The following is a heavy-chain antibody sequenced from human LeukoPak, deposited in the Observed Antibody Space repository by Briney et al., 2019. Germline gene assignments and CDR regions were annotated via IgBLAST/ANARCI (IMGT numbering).Heavy chain of an antibody. CDR2: IYYSGST. CDR1: GGSISSSSYY. V-gene: IGHV4-39*01. D-gene: IGHD1-26*01. CDR3: ARQKDGSYYWEYYFDY. J-gene: IGHJ4*02. Sequence: SETLSLTCTVSGGSISSSSYYWGWIRQPPGKGLEWIGSIYYSGSTYYNPSLKSRVTISVDTSKNQFSLKLSSVTAADTAVYYCARQKDGSYYWEYYFDYWGQGTLVTVSS.